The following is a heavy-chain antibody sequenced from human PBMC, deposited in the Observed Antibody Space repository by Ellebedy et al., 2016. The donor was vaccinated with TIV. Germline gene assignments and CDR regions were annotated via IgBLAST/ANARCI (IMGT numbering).Heavy chain of an antibody. CDR3: AKGGWELSPFDY. CDR1: GFTFSNYA. D-gene: IGHD1-26*01. Sequence: GESLKISCAASGFTFSNYAMSWVRQAPGKGLEWVSAISGSGGSTYYADSVKGRFTISSDNSKNTLYLQMNSLRADDTAVYYCAKGGWELSPFDYWGQGTLVTVSS. V-gene: IGHV3-23*01. CDR2: ISGSGGST. J-gene: IGHJ4*02.